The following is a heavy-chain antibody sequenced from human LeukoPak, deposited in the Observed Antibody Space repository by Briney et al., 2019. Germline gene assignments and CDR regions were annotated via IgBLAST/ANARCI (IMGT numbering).Heavy chain of an antibody. CDR2: IYNGGST. J-gene: IGHJ4*02. V-gene: IGHV3-53*01. D-gene: IGHD1-26*01. CDR3: ARLSQDLGRAATQR. CDR1: GFTVSSNY. Sequence: GGSLRLSCAPSGFTVSSNYMSWVRQAPGKGLEWVSVIYNGGSTYYADSVKDRFTIFTDNSKNTLYLQMNSLRAEDTAVYYCARLSQDLGRAATQRWGQATLLTVSS.